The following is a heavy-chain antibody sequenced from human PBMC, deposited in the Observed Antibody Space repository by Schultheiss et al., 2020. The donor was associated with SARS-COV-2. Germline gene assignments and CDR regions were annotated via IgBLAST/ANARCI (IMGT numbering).Heavy chain of an antibody. CDR1: GFTFSSYW. Sequence: GGSLRLSCAASGFTFSSYWMHWVRQAPGKGLVWVSRINSDGSSTSYADSVKGRFTISRDNAKNTLYLQMNSLRAEDTAVYYCAREYYYGSGTGPYYYGMDVWGQGTTVTVSS. J-gene: IGHJ6*02. V-gene: IGHV3-74*01. D-gene: IGHD3-10*01. CDR3: AREYYYGSGTGPYYYGMDV. CDR2: INSDGSST.